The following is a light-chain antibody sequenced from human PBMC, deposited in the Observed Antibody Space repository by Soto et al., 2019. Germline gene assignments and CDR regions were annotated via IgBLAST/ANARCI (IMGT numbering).Light chain of an antibody. J-gene: IGLJ1*01. CDR1: SSDVGGNEY. Sequence: QSVLTQPASVSGSPGQSITISCTGTSSDVGGNEYVSWYQQYPGKVPKLLIKKVSDRPSGVSNRFSGSKSGNTASLTISGLQAEDEADYYCSSYTSSSSHFVFGTGTKVTVL. CDR3: SSYTSSSSHFV. CDR2: KVS. V-gene: IGLV2-14*01.